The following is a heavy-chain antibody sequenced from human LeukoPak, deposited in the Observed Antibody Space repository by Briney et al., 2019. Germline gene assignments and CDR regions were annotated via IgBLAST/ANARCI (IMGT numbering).Heavy chain of an antibody. D-gene: IGHD6-6*01. J-gene: IGHJ5*02. CDR2: IYYSGST. CDR3: ARATRYSSSGGPWFDP. V-gene: IGHV4-59*01. CDR1: GGSISSYY. Sequence: PSETLSLTCTVSGGSISSYYWSWIRQPPGKGLEWIGYIYYSGSTNYNPSLKSRVTISVDTSKNQLSLKLSSVTAADTAVYYCARATRYSSSGGPWFDPWGQGTLVTVSS.